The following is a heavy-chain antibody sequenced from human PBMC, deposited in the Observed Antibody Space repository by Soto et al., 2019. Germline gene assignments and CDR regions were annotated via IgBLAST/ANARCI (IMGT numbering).Heavy chain of an antibody. CDR1: GFTFSNSA. V-gene: IGHV3-23*01. CDR3: ARGASTFDY. CDR2: ISGGSGDT. D-gene: IGHD2-2*01. Sequence: EVQLLESGGGVAQPGGSLRLSCAASGFTFSNSAMSWVRQAPGKGLEWVSTISGGSGDTSYADPVKGRFIVSRDDSRTPLYLQMNSLRAENTALYYCARGASTFDYWGQGRPVIVSS. J-gene: IGHJ4*02.